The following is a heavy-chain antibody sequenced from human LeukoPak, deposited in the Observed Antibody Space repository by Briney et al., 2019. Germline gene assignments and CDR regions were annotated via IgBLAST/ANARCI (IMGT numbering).Heavy chain of an antibody. Sequence: PGWSLRLSCAASGFTFDDYAMHWVRQAPGKGLVWVSGISWNSGSIGYADSVKGRLTISRDNAKNSLYLQMNSLRAEDTALYYCAKGDTAMVYYYYGMDVWGQGTTVTVSS. CDR3: AKGDTAMVYYYYGMDV. J-gene: IGHJ6*02. CDR1: GFTFDDYA. V-gene: IGHV3-9*01. D-gene: IGHD5-18*01. CDR2: ISWNSGSI.